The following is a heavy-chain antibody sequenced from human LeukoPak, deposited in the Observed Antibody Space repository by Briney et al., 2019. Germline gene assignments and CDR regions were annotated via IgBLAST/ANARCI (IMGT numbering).Heavy chain of an antibody. V-gene: IGHV3-66*01. J-gene: IGHJ5*02. CDR2: IYSGGST. CDR3: ARDLRARYYYGSGSYDVGWFDP. CDR1: GFTVSSNY. Sequence: GGSLRLSCAASGFTVSSNYMSWVRQAPGKGLEWVSVIYSGGSTYYAASVKGRFTISRDNSKNTLYLQMNSLRAEDTAVYYCARDLRARYYYGSGSYDVGWFDPWGQGTLVTVSS. D-gene: IGHD3-10*01.